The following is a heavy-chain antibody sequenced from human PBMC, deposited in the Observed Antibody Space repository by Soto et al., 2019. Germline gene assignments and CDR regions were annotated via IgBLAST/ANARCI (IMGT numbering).Heavy chain of an antibody. CDR1: GSTFTSYG. CDR2: ISAYNDNT. D-gene: IGHD3-9*01. Sequence: QVQLVQSGAEVKKPGASLKVSCKASGSTFTSYGISWLRQAPGQGLEWMGWISAYNDNTNYAQKLQGGVTMTSDRSTSTAYMVPRSLRSNDTAVYYCASDPGFRSDYWGQGTLVTVSS. V-gene: IGHV1-18*01. CDR3: ASDPGFRSDY. J-gene: IGHJ4*02.